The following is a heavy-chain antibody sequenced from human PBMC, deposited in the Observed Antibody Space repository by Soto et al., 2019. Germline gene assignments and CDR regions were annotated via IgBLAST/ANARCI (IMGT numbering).Heavy chain of an antibody. D-gene: IGHD3-22*01. CDR1: GYSFTSYW. Sequence: PVESLTSSCKVSGYSFTSYWIVWVLQMPGKGLEWMGIIYPGDSDTRYSPSFQGQVTISADKSISTAYLQWSSLKASDTALYYCARTASSGYHAYWGQGTLVTVSS. J-gene: IGHJ4*02. CDR2: IYPGDSDT. V-gene: IGHV5-51*01. CDR3: ARTASSGYHAY.